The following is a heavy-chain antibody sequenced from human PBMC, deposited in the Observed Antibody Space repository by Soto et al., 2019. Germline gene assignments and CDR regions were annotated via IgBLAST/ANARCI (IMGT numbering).Heavy chain of an antibody. CDR1: GFTFSDSY. CDR3: ARDLGYYDSSGYFDY. J-gene: IGHJ4*02. V-gene: IGHV3-11*01. Sequence: GGSLRLSCAASGFTFSDSYMGWIRQAPGKGLEWVSYISSSDSIIYYSDSVKGRFIISRDNAKNSLYLQMNSLRAEDTAVYYCARDLGYYDSSGYFDYWGQGTLVTVS. CDR2: ISSSDSII. D-gene: IGHD3-22*01.